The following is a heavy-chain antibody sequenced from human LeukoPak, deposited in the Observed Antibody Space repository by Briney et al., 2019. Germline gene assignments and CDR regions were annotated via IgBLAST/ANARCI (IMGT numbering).Heavy chain of an antibody. CDR1: GFTFSSYG. D-gene: IGHD1-26*01. CDR2: IWSEGSNK. Sequence: GGSLTLSCPASGFTFSSYGMHWVRQTPGKGLEWVAIIWSEGSNKYYADSVKGRFTISRENSKNTLYLQMNSLRAEDTAVYYCARGSGSFSGGFDYWGQGTLVTVSS. V-gene: IGHV3-33*08. J-gene: IGHJ4*02. CDR3: ARGSGSFSGGFDY.